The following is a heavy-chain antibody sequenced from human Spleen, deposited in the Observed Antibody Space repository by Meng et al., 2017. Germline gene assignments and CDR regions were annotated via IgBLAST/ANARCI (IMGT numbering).Heavy chain of an antibody. J-gene: IGHJ4*02. CDR3: ARLTTVTQPGMDY. CDR2: MIPIFGTA. Sequence: VQLGQSGAEVKKPGASVKVSCKPSGYNFPDYYIHWVRQAPGQGLEWMGGMIPIFGTANYAQKFLGRVTITADESTTTAYMELSSLRSEDTAVYYCARLTTVTQPGMDYWGQGTLVTVSS. V-gene: IGHV1-69*01. CDR1: GYNFPDYY. D-gene: IGHD1-1*01.